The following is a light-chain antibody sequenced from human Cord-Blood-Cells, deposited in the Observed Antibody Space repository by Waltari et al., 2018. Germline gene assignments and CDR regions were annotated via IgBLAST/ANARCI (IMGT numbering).Light chain of an antibody. Sequence: SYELTQPPSVSVSPGQTASITCSGDKVGDKYACWYQQKPGQSPVLVISQDSKRPSGIPERFSGSNSGNTATLTISGTQAMDEADYYCQAWDSSRVFGGGTKLTVL. CDR3: QAWDSSRV. V-gene: IGLV3-1*01. J-gene: IGLJ3*02. CDR1: KVGDKY. CDR2: QDS.